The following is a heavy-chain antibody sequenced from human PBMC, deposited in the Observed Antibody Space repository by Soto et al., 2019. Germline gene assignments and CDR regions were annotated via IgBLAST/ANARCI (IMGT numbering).Heavy chain of an antibody. CDR3: ARAGYRSVDY. J-gene: IGHJ4*02. CDR1: GFTFSSYS. D-gene: IGHD3-3*01. CDR2: ISSSGSTI. V-gene: IGHV3-48*02. Sequence: EVQLVESGGGLVQPGGSMRLSCAAAGFTFSSYSMNWVRQAPGKGLEWVSYISSSGSTIYYADSVRGRFTISRDNAKNSLYLQMNSLRDEDTAVYYCARAGYRSVDYWGQGTLVTVSS.